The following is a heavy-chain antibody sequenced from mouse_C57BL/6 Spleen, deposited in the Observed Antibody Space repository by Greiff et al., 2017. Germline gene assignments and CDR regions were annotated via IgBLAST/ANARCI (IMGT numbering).Heavy chain of an antibody. CDR1: GFTFSDYY. Sequence: EVKLVESEGGLVQPGSSMKLSCTASGFTFSDYYMAWVRQVPEKGLEWVANINYDGSSTYYLDSLKSRFIISRDNAKNILYLQMSSLKSEDTATYYCAREGGTGYAMDYWGQGTSVTVSS. D-gene: IGHD4-1*01. V-gene: IGHV5-16*01. CDR3: AREGGTGYAMDY. CDR2: INYDGSST. J-gene: IGHJ4*01.